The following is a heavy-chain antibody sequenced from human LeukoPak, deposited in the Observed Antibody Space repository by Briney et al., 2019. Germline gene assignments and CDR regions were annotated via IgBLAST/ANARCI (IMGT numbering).Heavy chain of an antibody. CDR2: INDNEGKT. J-gene: IGHJ4*02. CDR1: GFTFNYYA. Sequence: GGSLTLSCAAYGFTFNYYAMSWVRQAPGKGLEWVSGINDNEGKTYYTDSVKGRFTISRDNTKNTVYLQMNNLRADDTAVYFCARHDGFSPYWGQAPLVSVSS. CDR3: ARHDGFSPY. D-gene: IGHD3-3*02. V-gene: IGHV3-23*01.